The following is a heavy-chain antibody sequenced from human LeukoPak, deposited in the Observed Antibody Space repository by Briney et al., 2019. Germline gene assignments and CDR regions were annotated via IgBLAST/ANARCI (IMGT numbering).Heavy chain of an antibody. J-gene: IGHJ5*02. CDR2: ISSSSSYI. CDR1: GFTFSSYS. V-gene: IGHV3-21*01. Sequence: GGSLRLSCAASGFTFSSYSMNWVRQAPGKGLEWVSSISSSSSYIYYADSVKGRFTIYRDNAKNSLYLQMNSLRAEDTAVYYCASAQRLGYCSSTSYYGWRWFDPWGQGTLVTVSS. CDR3: ASAQRLGYCSSTSYYGWRWFDP. D-gene: IGHD2-2*01.